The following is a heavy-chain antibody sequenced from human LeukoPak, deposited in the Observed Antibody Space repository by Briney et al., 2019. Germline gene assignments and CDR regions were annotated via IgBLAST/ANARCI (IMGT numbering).Heavy chain of an antibody. D-gene: IGHD3-22*01. V-gene: IGHV3-7*03. Sequence: GGSLRLSCAASGFTFSSYWMSWVRQAPGKGLEWVANIKQDGSEKYNVDSVKGRFTISRDNAKNSLYLQMNSLRAEDTAVYYCARLHYGSGYLPPYYYYGMDVWGQGTTVTVSS. CDR2: IKQDGSEK. CDR1: GFTFSSYW. J-gene: IGHJ6*02. CDR3: ARLHYGSGYLPPYYYYGMDV.